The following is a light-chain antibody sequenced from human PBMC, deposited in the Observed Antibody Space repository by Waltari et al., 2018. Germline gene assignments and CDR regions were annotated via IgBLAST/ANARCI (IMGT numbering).Light chain of an antibody. Sequence: QSVLTQPPSASGTPGQRVTISCSGSTSNIGSNTVSWYQQLPGTAPKLLIYTDDQRPSAVPDHFSGSKSGTSASLPISGPQSEDEAHYHCSAWDDNLNGVIFGGGTKLTVL. CDR1: TSNIGSNT. CDR2: TDD. V-gene: IGLV1-44*01. CDR3: SAWDDNLNGVI. J-gene: IGLJ2*01.